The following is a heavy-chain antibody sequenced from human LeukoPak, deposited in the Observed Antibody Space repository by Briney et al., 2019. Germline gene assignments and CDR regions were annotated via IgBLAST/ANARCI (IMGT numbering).Heavy chain of an antibody. V-gene: IGHV4-39*01. Sequence: PSETLSLTCTVSGGSISSSSYYWGWIRQPPGKGLEWIGSIYYSGSTYYNPSLKSRVTISVDTSKNQFSLKLSSVTAADTAVYYCARLDGTTVTTGAATQYYYYGTDVWGQGTTVTVSS. D-gene: IGHD4-17*01. CDR1: GGSISSSSYY. CDR3: ARLDGTTVTTGAATQYYYYGTDV. J-gene: IGHJ6*02. CDR2: IYYSGST.